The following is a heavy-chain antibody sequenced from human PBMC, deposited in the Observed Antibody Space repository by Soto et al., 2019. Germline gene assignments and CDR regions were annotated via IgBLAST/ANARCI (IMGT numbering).Heavy chain of an antibody. J-gene: IGHJ6*03. CDR1: GYTFTNYA. V-gene: IGHV1-3*04. Sequence: ASVKVSCKASGYTFTNYAMHWVRQAPGQRLEWMGWINTGNGNTKYSQKFQDRVTITRDTSASTAYMELSSLRSEDTAIYYCATCSGTYYYYYYYYMDVWGKGTTVTVSS. CDR3: ATCSGTYYYYYYYYMDV. CDR2: INTGNGNT. D-gene: IGHD3-10*02.